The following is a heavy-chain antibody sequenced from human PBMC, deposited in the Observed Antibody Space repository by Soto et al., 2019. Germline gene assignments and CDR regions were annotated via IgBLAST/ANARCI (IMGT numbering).Heavy chain of an antibody. V-gene: IGHV4-59*08. D-gene: IGHD4-17*01. CDR2: IYYSGST. CDR3: ASTVDYGDYAYAFDI. J-gene: IGHJ3*02. CDR1: GGSISSYY. Sequence: QVQLQESGPGLVKPSETLSLTCTVSGGSISSYYWSWIRQPPGKGLEWFGYIYYSGSTNYNPSPKRRVNQSVDTTKNQLSMKLSSVTDADTAVYYCASTVDYGDYAYAFDIWGQGTMVTVSS.